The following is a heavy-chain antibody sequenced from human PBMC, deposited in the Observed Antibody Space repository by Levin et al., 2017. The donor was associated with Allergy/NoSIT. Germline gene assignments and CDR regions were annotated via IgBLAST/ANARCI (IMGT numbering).Heavy chain of an antibody. J-gene: IGHJ4*02. Sequence: LSLTCAASGFTFSSYGMHWVRQAPGKGLEWVAVIWYDGSNKYYADSVKGRFTISRDNSKNTLYLQMNSLRAEDTAVYYCARESAAAGYFDYWGQGTLVTVSS. CDR2: IWYDGSNK. V-gene: IGHV3-33*01. CDR1: GFTFSSYG. CDR3: ARESAAAGYFDY. D-gene: IGHD6-13*01.